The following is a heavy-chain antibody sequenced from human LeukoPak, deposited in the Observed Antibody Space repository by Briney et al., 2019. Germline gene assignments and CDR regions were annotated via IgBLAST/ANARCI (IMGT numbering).Heavy chain of an antibody. Sequence: AASVKVSCKVSGYTLTELSMHWVRQAPGKALEWMGGFDPEDGETIYAQKFQGRVTMTEDTSTDTAYMELSSLRSEDTAVYYCATRPAARYGMDVWGKGTTVTVSS. CDR3: ATRPAARYGMDV. D-gene: IGHD2-2*01. CDR1: GYTLTELS. V-gene: IGHV1-24*01. J-gene: IGHJ6*04. CDR2: FDPEDGET.